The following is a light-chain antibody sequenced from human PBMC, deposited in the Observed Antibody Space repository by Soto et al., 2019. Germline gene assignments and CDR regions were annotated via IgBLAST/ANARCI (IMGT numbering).Light chain of an antibody. CDR1: RGVATN. Sequence: EIMMTQSPATLSVSPGERATLSCGPIRGVATNLAWYRQKPGQAPRLLIYGASTRATGIPARFSGSGSGTEFTLTISSLQSEDFAVYYCQQYNNWPPGKYTFGQGTKLEIK. CDR3: QQYNNWPPGKYT. J-gene: IGKJ2*01. CDR2: GAS. V-gene: IGKV3-15*01.